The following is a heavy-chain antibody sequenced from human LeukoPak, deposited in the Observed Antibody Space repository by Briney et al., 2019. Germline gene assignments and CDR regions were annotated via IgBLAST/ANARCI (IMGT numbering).Heavy chain of an antibody. Sequence: SETLSLTCTVSGGSISSSSYYWGWIRQPPGKGLEWIGSIYYSGSTYYNPSLKSRVTISVDTSKNQFSLKLSSVTAADTAVYYCARVWGIAAAGFADYWGQGTLVTVSS. CDR3: ARVWGIAAAGFADY. V-gene: IGHV4-39*07. CDR2: IYYSGST. J-gene: IGHJ4*02. D-gene: IGHD6-13*01. CDR1: GGSISSSSYY.